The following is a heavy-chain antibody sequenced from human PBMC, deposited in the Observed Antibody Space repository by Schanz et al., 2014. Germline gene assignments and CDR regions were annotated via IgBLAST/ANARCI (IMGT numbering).Heavy chain of an antibody. D-gene: IGHD3-22*01. V-gene: IGHV1-69*08. J-gene: IGHJ5*02. CDR3: AREVGLYDRGWFDP. Sequence: QVHLVQSGAEAKKPGSSVKVSCKASGGTFSSDTFSWVRQAPGQGLEWMGRIVPIAGITNYAQRFQGRVTITADKSSDTAYMELSSLRSEDTAVYYCAREVGLYDRGWFDPWGQGTLVTDSS. CDR1: GGTFSSDT. CDR2: IVPIAGIT.